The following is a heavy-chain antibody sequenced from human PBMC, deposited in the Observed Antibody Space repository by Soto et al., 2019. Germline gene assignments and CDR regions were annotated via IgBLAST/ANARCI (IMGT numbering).Heavy chain of an antibody. D-gene: IGHD5-12*01. CDR2: IKSKTDGGTT. CDR1: EFSCGNAW. CDR3: TTNVDIVATTDY. V-gene: IGHV3-15*01. Sequence: RGSLRLSCASSEFSCGNAWLCWVRQAPGKGMEWVGRIKSKTDGGTTDYAAPVKGRFTISRDDSKNTLYLQMNSLKTEDTAVYYCTTNVDIVATTDYWGQGT. J-gene: IGHJ4*02.